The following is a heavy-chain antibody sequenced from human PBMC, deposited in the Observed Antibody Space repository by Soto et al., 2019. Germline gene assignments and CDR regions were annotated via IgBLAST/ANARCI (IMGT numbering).Heavy chain of an antibody. CDR3: ARQTARALIAY. CDR1: GFTVSSNY. V-gene: IGHV3-66*04. Sequence: EVQLVESGGGLVQPGGSLRLSCAASGFTVSSNYMSWVRQAPGKGLEWVSVIYSGGSTYYADSVKGRFTISRDNSKNTLYLQMNSLRAEDTAVYSGARQTARALIAYWGQGTLVTVSS. CDR2: IYSGGST. J-gene: IGHJ4*02. D-gene: IGHD1-1*01.